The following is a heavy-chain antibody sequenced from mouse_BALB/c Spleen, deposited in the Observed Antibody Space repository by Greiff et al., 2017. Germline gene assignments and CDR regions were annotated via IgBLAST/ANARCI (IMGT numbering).Heavy chain of an antibody. J-gene: IGHJ2*01. D-gene: IGHD2-3*01. CDR3: AREDGYYDY. CDR1: GYTFTDYW. CDR2: IDTSDSYT. V-gene: IGHV1-69*01. Sequence: QVQLQQPGAELVMPGASVKMSCKASGYTFTDYWMHWVKQRPGQGLEWIGAIDTSDSYTSYNQKFKGKATLTVDESSSTAYMQLSSLTSEDSAVYYCAREDGYYDYWGQGTTLTVSS.